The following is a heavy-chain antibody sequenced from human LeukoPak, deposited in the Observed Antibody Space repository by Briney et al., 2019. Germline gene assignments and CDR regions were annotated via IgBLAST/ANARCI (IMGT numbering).Heavy chain of an antibody. CDR2: ISAYNGNT. D-gene: IGHD3-9*01. J-gene: IGHJ4*02. CDR1: GFTFTGFY. CDR3: ARGTRNNDILTGSAGTFDY. V-gene: IGHV1-18*04. Sequence: ASVKVSCKASGFTFTGFYVHWVRQAPGQGLEWMGWISAYNGNTNYAQKLQGRVTMTTDTSTSTAYMELRSLRSDDAAVYYCARGTRNNDILTGSAGTFDYWGQGTQVTVSS.